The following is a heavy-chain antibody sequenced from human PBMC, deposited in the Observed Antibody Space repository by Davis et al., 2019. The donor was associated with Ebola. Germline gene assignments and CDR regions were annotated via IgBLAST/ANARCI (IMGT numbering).Heavy chain of an antibody. CDR2: ISSSSRYI. CDR3: ARDGPAGHCTTTSCQGKEWFDP. D-gene: IGHD2-2*01. V-gene: IGHV3-21*01. J-gene: IGHJ5*02. Sequence: GESLKISCAASGFTFSSYSMNWVRQAPGKGLEWVSSISSSSRYIFYADSVKGRFTISRDNANNLLYLEKNSLRAEDTAVYYCARDGPAGHCTTTSCQGKEWFDPWGQGTLVTVTS. CDR1: GFTFSSYS.